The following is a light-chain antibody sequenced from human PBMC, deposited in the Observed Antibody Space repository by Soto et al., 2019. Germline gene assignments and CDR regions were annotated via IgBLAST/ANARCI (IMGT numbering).Light chain of an antibody. Sequence: DIQMTQSPSTLSASVGDRVTITCRASQSIGSWLAWFQQKPGKAPKVLIYKASSLESGVPSRFSGSGSGTEFTLTISSLQPDDFATYYCQQYTSYSSFGQGTKVDIK. V-gene: IGKV1-5*03. CDR2: KAS. CDR3: QQYTSYSS. J-gene: IGKJ1*01. CDR1: QSIGSW.